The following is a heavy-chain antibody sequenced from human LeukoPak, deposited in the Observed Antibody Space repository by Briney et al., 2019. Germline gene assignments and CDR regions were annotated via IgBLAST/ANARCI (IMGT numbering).Heavy chain of an antibody. D-gene: IGHD5-18*01. CDR2: ISYDGSNK. J-gene: IGHJ4*02. Sequence: PGGSLRLSCAASGFTFSSYGMHWVRQAPGKGLEWVAVISYDGSNKYYADSVKGRFTISRDNSKNTLYLQMNSLRAEDTAVYYCARELWYESYYFDYWGQGTLVTVSS. CDR1: GFTFSSYG. V-gene: IGHV3-30*03. CDR3: ARELWYESYYFDY.